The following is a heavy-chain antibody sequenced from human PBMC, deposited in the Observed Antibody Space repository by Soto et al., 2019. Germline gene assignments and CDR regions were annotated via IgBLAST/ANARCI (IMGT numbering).Heavy chain of an antibody. J-gene: IGHJ5*02. D-gene: IGHD1-26*01. CDR3: ATVATGSWDWFDP. CDR2: INSDGTRT. CDR1: GFTFTNYW. V-gene: IGHV3-74*01. Sequence: EVQLVESGGGLVQPGGSLRLSCAASGFTFTNYWMHWVRQVPGKGLVWVSRINSDGTRTTYADSVRGRFIISRDNAKNTLYLQMNSLRAEDTAVYYCATVATGSWDWFDPWGQGTLVTVSS.